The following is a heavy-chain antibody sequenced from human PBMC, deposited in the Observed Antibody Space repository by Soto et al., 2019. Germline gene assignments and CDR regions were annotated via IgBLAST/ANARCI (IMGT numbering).Heavy chain of an antibody. Sequence: EVQLVESGGGLVQPGGSLRLSCAASGFTFSSYAMHWVRQAPGKGLEYVSVISSNGGSTDYANSVKGRFTISRDNSKNTLYLQMGSLRAEDMAVYYGARGYGYYFDYWGQGTLVTVSS. CDR2: ISSNGGST. CDR3: ARGYGYYFDY. J-gene: IGHJ4*02. CDR1: GFTFSSYA. V-gene: IGHV3-64*01. D-gene: IGHD5-18*01.